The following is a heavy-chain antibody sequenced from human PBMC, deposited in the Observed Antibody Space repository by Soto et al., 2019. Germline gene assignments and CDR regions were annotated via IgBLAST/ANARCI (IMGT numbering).Heavy chain of an antibody. CDR1: GYTFTSYD. D-gene: IGHD6-13*01. CDR3: VRDYGAKFSSC. CDR2: MNPNSGNT. Sequence: DSVKVSFKTCGYTFTSYDINLVRQATGQGLEWIGWMNPNSGNTGYAKKFQGRVTITADESARTSYMDLRSLKSQETAFYYCVRDYGAKFSSCWCQGTLVTVSS. J-gene: IGHJ4*02. V-gene: IGHV1-8*01.